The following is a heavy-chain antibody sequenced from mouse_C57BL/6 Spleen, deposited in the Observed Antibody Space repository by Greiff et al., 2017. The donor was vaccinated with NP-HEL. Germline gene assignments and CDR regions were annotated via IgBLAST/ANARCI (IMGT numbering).Heavy chain of an antibody. CDR1: GYTFTSYW. CDR3: ARTYDYDRVAY. V-gene: IGHV1-50*01. Sequence: QVQLQQPGAELVKPGASVKLSCKASGYTFTSYWMQWVKQRPGQGLEWIGEIDPSDSYTYYNQKFKGKATMTLDTASSTAYMQLSSLTSEDYAVYYGARTYDYDRVAYWGQGTLVTVSA. CDR2: IDPSDSYT. D-gene: IGHD2-4*01. J-gene: IGHJ3*01.